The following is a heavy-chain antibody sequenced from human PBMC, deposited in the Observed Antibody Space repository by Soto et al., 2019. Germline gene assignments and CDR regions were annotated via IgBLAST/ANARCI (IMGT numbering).Heavy chain of an antibody. V-gene: IGHV1-8*01. CDR3: ARVRYSSSHNWFDP. J-gene: IGHJ5*02. Sequence: QLQLVQSGAEVKKPGASVEVSCKASGYTFTSYDINWVRQATGQGLEWMGWMNPNSGNTGYAQKFRARVTMTRNTSISTAYMELSSLRSEDTAVYYCARVRYSSSHNWFDPWGQGTLVTVSS. CDR1: GYTFTSYD. D-gene: IGHD6-6*01. CDR2: MNPNSGNT.